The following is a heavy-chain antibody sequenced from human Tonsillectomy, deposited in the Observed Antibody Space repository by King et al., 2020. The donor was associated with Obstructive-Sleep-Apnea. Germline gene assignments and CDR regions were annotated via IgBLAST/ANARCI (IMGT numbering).Heavy chain of an antibody. CDR1: GYTFTGYY. D-gene: IGHD6-6*01. V-gene: IGHV1-2*02. Sequence: QLVQSGAEVKKPGASVKVSCKASGYTFTGYYIHWLRQAPGQGLEWMGWISPNSGGTNYTQEFQGRVSMTRDTSISTAYMELSRLRSDDTAVYYCARDRDQYSSSTFQHWGQGTRVTVSS. J-gene: IGHJ1*01. CDR3: ARDRDQYSSSTFQH. CDR2: ISPNSGGT.